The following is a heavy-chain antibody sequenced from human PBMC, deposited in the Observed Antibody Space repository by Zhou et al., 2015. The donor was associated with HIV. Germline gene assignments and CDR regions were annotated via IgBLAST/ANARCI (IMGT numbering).Heavy chain of an antibody. J-gene: IGHJ4*02. CDR3: ARGTLTDTIWFGELQSPPSDLIDY. Sequence: QVQLVQSGAEVKKPGSSVKVSCKASGGTFSSYTISWVRQAPGQGLEWMGRIIPILGIANYAQKFQGRVTITADKSTSTAYMELSSLRSEDTAVYYCARGTLTDTIWFGELQSPPSDLIDYWGQGTLVTVSS. CDR2: IIPILGIA. D-gene: IGHD3-10*01. CDR1: GGTFSSYT. V-gene: IGHV1-69*02.